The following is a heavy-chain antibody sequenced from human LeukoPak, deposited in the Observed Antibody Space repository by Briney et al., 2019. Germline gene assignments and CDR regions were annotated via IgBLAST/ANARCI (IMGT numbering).Heavy chain of an antibody. CDR3: ARNAYDSSGYVDY. J-gene: IGHJ4*02. CDR1: GGSLSGYY. CDR2: INHSGST. V-gene: IGHV4-34*01. D-gene: IGHD3-22*01. Sequence: PSETLSLTCAVYGGSLSGYYWSWIRQPPGKGLEWIGEINHSGSTNYNPSLKSRVTISVDTSKNQFSLKLSSVTAADTAVYYCARNAYDSSGYVDYWGQGTLVTVSS.